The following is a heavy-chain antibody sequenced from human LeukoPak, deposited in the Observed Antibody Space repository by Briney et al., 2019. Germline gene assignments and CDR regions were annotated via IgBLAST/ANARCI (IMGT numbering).Heavy chain of an antibody. J-gene: IGHJ3*02. Sequence: ASVKVSCKASGYTFTSYDINWVRQATGQGLEWVGWMNPNSGNTGYAQKFQGRVTMTMNTSISTAYMELSSLRSEDTAVYYCASGYSYGYWPNDAFDIWGQGTMVTVSS. D-gene: IGHD5-18*01. V-gene: IGHV1-8*01. CDR2: MNPNSGNT. CDR3: ASGYSYGYWPNDAFDI. CDR1: GYTFTSYD.